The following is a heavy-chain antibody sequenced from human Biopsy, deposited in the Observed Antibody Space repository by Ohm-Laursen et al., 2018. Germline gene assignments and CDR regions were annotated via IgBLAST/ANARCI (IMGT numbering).Heavy chain of an antibody. CDR1: GFGMYA. V-gene: IGHV3-30*18. CDR2: IAYDGSNK. J-gene: IGHJ3*02. Sequence: SLRLSCAASGFGMYAMHWVRQPPGKGLEWLAVIAYDGSNKYYAESVKGRFTISRDRSRDTVHLQMNSLRYEDTALYYCAKDGGQWLGGAFDIWGHGTMISVSS. D-gene: IGHD6-19*01. CDR3: AKDGGQWLGGAFDI.